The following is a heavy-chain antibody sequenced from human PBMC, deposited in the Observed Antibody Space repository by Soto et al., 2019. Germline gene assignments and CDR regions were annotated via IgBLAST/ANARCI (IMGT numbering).Heavy chain of an antibody. CDR3: ARGRRSSGRHDAIDI. D-gene: IGHD1-26*01. V-gene: IGHV4-59*01. Sequence: SETLSLTFTVSGGSISSYYWNWIRQSPGKGLEWIGYIDYTGTTNYNPSLQSRITISIDTSKNQFSLKLNSMTAADTAVYYCARGRRSSGRHDAIDIWGQGTTVS. J-gene: IGHJ3*02. CDR1: GGSISSYY. CDR2: IDYTGTT.